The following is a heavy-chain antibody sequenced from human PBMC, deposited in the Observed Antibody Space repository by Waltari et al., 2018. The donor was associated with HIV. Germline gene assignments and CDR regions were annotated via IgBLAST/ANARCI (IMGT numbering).Heavy chain of an antibody. CDR2: ISFDGSNK. CDR3: VRDRSLKT. V-gene: IGHV3-30-3*01. Sequence: QVQLVESGGGVVQPGRSLSLFCAASGFTFSKYAMHWVRQAPGKGLEWVAVISFDGSNKYYADSVKGRLTISRDNSKNTLHLQMNSLRAEDTAVYYCVRDRSLKTWGQGTLVTVSS. CDR1: GFTFSKYA. D-gene: IGHD3-16*02. J-gene: IGHJ5*02.